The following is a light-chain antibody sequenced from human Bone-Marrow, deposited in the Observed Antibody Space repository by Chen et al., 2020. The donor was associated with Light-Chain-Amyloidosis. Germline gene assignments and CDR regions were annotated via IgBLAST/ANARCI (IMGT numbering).Light chain of an antibody. CDR1: DLPTKY. J-gene: IGLJ2*01. CDR3: QSADSSGTYEGI. CDR2: GDP. Sequence: SYELTQPPSVSVSPGQTARITCSGDDLPTKYAYWYQQKPGQAPVLGVHGDPARPSGIAERVSGSSSGTTATLTISRVHAEDEADDHCQSADSSGTYEGIFGGGTKLTVL. V-gene: IGLV3-25*03.